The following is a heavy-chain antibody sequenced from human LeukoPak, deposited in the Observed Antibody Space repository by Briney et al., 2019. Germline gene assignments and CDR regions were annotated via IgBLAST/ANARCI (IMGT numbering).Heavy chain of an antibody. D-gene: IGHD5-12*01. CDR3: ATTRVTTTRLDY. V-gene: IGHV1-2*02. CDR1: GYTFTSYG. J-gene: IGHJ4*02. CDR2: INPNSGVT. Sequence: ASVKVSCRASGYTFTSYGISWVRQAPGQGLEWMGWINPNSGVTNYAQKFQGRVTMTRDTSISTAYMELTSLRSDDTAVYYRATTRVTTTRLDYWGQGTLVTVSS.